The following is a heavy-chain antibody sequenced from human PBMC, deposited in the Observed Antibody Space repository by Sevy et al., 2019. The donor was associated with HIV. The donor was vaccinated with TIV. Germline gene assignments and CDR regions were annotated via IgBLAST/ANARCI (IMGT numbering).Heavy chain of an antibody. Sequence: ASVKVSCKASGGTFSSYAISWVRQAPGQGLEWMGGIIPIFGTANYAQKFQGRVTITADKSTRTAYMELSSLRSEDTAVYYCARGQAMYYYYMDVWGKGTTVTVSS. V-gene: IGHV1-69*06. CDR2: IIPIFGTA. J-gene: IGHJ6*03. CDR1: GGTFSSYA. CDR3: ARGQAMYYYYMDV.